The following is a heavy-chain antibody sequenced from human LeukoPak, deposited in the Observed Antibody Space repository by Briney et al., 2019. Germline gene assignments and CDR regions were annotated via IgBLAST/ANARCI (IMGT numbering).Heavy chain of an antibody. V-gene: IGHV4-59*01. CDR3: ARDRGAAAGFDP. D-gene: IGHD6-13*01. CDR2: IYYSGST. J-gene: IGHJ5*02. CDR1: GGSFSGYY. Sequence: SETLSLTCAVYGGSFSGYYWNWIRQPPGKGLEWIGYIYYSGSTNYNPSLKSRVTISVDTSKNQFSLKLSSVTAADTAVYYCARDRGAAAGFDPWGQGTLVTVSS.